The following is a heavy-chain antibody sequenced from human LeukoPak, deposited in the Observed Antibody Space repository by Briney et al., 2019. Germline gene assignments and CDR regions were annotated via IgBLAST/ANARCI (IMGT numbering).Heavy chain of an antibody. CDR1: GGSFSGYY. J-gene: IGHJ4*02. CDR2: INHSGST. Sequence: RPSETLSLTCAVYGGSFSGYYWSWIRQPPGKGLEWIGEINHSGSTNYNPSLKSRVTISVDTSKNQFSLKLSSVTAAGTAVYYCARMPLIALFDYWGQGTLVTVSS. CDR3: ARMPLIALFDY. D-gene: IGHD3-22*01. V-gene: IGHV4-34*01.